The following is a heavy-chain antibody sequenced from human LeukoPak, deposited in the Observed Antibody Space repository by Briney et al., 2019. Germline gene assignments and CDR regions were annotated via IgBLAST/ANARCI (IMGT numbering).Heavy chain of an antibody. V-gene: IGHV1-2*02. Sequence: ASVKLSCKASGYTFTGHYMHWVRQAPGQGLEWMGCINPNSGGTNYAQTFQGRVTMTRDTSISTAYMELSMLRSDDTAVYYCARVVYYYDSSGYEYWGQGTLVTVST. CDR1: GYTFTGHY. J-gene: IGHJ4*02. CDR3: ARVVYYYDSSGYEY. D-gene: IGHD3-22*01. CDR2: INPNSGGT.